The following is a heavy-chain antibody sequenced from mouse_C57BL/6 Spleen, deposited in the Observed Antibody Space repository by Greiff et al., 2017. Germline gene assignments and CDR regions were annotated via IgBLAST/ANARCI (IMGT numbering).Heavy chain of an antibody. J-gene: IGHJ1*03. V-gene: IGHV1-53*01. CDR2: INPSNGGT. D-gene: IGHD1-1*01. Sequence: QVQLQQPGTELVKPGASVKLSCKASGYTFTSYWMHWVKQRPGQGLEWIGNINPSNGGTNYNEKFKSKATLTVDKSSSTAYLRLSSLPSEDSAVYYGVRSRRCTVVEDWYFDVWGTGTTVTVSS. CDR1: GYTFTSYW. CDR3: VRSRRCTVVEDWYFDV.